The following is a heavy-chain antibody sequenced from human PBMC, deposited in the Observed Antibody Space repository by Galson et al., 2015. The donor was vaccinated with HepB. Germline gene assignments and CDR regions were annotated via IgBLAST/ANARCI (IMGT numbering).Heavy chain of an antibody. D-gene: IGHD6-13*01. CDR3: AKGVGIGYSSSWYMVYFDY. Sequence: SLRLSCAASGFTFSSYAMSWVRQAPGKGLEWVAAISGSGGSTYYADSVKGRFTISRDNSKNTLYLQMNSLRAEDTAVYYCAKGVGIGYSSSWYMVYFDYCGQGTLVTVSS. V-gene: IGHV3-23*01. CDR2: ISGSGGST. CDR1: GFTFSSYA. J-gene: IGHJ4*02.